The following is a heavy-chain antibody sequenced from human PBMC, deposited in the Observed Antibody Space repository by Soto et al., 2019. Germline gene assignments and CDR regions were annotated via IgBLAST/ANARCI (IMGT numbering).Heavy chain of an antibody. J-gene: IGHJ4*02. Sequence: PGGSLRLSCVASGFTFSTYSMKWVRQAPGRGLEWVSCISSSSGHLYFADSVKGRFTISRDNAKSSVYLQMDSLRVEDTAVYFCVRGGDGAFDLWGQGTLVTVSS. CDR2: ISSSSGHL. CDR3: VRGGDGAFDL. D-gene: IGHD3-3*02. V-gene: IGHV3-21*01. CDR1: GFTFSTYS.